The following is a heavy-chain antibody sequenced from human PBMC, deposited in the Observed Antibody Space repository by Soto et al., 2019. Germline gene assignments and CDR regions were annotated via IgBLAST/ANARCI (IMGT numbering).Heavy chain of an antibody. V-gene: IGHV3-23*01. CDR1: GFTFGNYA. CDR2: IGVTGNNI. J-gene: IGHJ4*02. CDR3: AKVKPGIPKWLVYFDY. Sequence: WGSLRLSCAASGFTFGNYAMSWVRQAPGKGLQWVSAIGVTGNNIYYADSVKGRFIISRDKSKNTLYLQMNSLRAEDTAVYYCAKVKPGIPKWLVYFDYWGQGTMVTVSS. D-gene: IGHD6-19*01.